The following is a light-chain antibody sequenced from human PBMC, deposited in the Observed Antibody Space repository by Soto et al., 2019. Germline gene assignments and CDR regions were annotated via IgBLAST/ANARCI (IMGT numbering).Light chain of an antibody. CDR3: QHSYVTRIT. Sequence: DIQMTQSPSSLSASVGDRVTITCRASQSISRYLTWYQQKPGKVPKFLIYAASNLESGVPSRFSGSGSGTDFTLTISSLQPEDFAPYYCQHSYVTRITFGGGTKVE. CDR2: AAS. CDR1: QSISRY. V-gene: IGKV1-39*01. J-gene: IGKJ4*01.